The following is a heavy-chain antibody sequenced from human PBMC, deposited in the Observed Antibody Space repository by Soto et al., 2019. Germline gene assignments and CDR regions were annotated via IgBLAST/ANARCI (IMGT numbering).Heavy chain of an antibody. Sequence: SETLSLTCAVYGGSFSGYYWNWISQPPGKGLEWIGEIKHSGSTNYNPSLKRRVSMSMDTCRHQSSLTVNSVCAPDTGVYNSSRGPCARSGCDPRYYYSLDAWGQGITVTVS. CDR2: IKHSGST. V-gene: IGHV4-34*01. CDR3: SRGPCARSGCDPRYYYSLDA. CDR1: GGSFSGYY. J-gene: IGHJ6*02. D-gene: IGHD3-3*01.